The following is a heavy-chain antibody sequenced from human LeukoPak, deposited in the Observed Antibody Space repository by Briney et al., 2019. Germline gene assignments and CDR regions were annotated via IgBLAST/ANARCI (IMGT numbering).Heavy chain of an antibody. V-gene: IGHV3-23*01. CDR1: GFTFSTYF. CDR2: ISGSGGNT. J-gene: IGHJ4*02. CDR3: AKPSYYDSTGYSFDY. Sequence: PGGSLRLSCAASGFTFSTYFMSWVRQAPGAGLEWVSSISGSGGNTYYADSVKGRFTISRDNSKKTVYLEMNSLRAEDTAVYYCAKPSYYDSTGYSFDYWGQGTLVTVSS. D-gene: IGHD3-22*01.